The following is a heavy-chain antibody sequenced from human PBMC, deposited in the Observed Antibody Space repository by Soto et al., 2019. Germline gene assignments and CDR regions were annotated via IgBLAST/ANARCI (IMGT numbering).Heavy chain of an antibody. D-gene: IGHD3-10*01. Sequence: PGGSLRLSCVASEFTFSSYWMHLVRQVPGKGLVCVSRLNEDGSFTSYADSVKCRFTIFRDNAKKTLYLEMNSLRAEDSAVYYCGRDLSGRADVWGQGTTVTVSS. J-gene: IGHJ6*02. CDR1: EFTFSSYW. V-gene: IGHV3-74*01. CDR3: GRDLSGRADV. CDR2: LNEDGSFT.